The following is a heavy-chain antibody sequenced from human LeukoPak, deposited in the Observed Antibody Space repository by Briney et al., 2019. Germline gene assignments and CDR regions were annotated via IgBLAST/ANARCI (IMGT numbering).Heavy chain of an antibody. V-gene: IGHV4-34*01. Sequence: PSETLSLTCAVYGGSFSGYYWSWIRQPPGKGLEWIGEINHSGSTNYNPSLKSRVTISVDTSKNQFSLKLSSVAAADTAVYYCARNYYDSSGYYGGLRTPFDYWGQGTLVTVSS. CDR3: ARNYYDSSGYYGGLRTPFDY. CDR2: INHSGST. D-gene: IGHD3-22*01. J-gene: IGHJ4*02. CDR1: GGSFSGYY.